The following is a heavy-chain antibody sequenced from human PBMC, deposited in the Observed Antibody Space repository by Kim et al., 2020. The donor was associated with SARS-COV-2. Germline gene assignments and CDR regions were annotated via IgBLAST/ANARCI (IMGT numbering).Heavy chain of an antibody. V-gene: IGHV1-46*01. CDR1: GYTITSYY. Sequence: ASVKVSCKASGYTITSYYMHWVRQAPGQGLEWMGIINPSGGSTSYAQKFQGRVTMTRDTSTSTVYMELSSLRSEDTAVYYCARDSVSTWSPLVMDVWGQGTTVTVSS. CDR3: ARDSVSTWSPLVMDV. D-gene: IGHD2-15*01. J-gene: IGHJ6*02. CDR2: INPSGGST.